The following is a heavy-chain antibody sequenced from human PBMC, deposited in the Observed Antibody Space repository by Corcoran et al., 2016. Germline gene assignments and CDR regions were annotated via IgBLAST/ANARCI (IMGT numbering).Heavy chain of an antibody. J-gene: IGHJ6*02. CDR2: IKQDGGEK. V-gene: IGHV3-7*03. D-gene: IGHD2-2*01. CDR1: GVTFSGYW. Sequence: EVQLVESGGGLVQPGGSLRLSCAASGVTFSGYWMSWVRQAPGKGLEWVANIKQDGGEKYYVDSVRGRFTISRDNAKNSLYLQMNSLRAEYTALYYCARDNGWSCSTTSCHYYYYGMDVWGQGTTVTVSS. CDR3: ARDNGWSCSTTSCHYYYYGMDV.